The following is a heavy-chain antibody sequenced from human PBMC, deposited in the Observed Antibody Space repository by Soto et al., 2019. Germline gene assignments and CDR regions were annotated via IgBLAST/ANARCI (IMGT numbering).Heavy chain of an antibody. CDR3: ATRKSLYSSGWYVRDYYYMDV. Sequence: SETLSLTCTVSGGSISSSSYYWGWIRQPPGKGLEWIGSIYYSGSTYYNPSLKSRVTISVDTSKNQFSLKLSSVTAADTAVYYCATRKSLYSSGWYVRDYYYMDVWGKGTTVTVSS. CDR1: GGSISSSSYY. J-gene: IGHJ6*03. CDR2: IYYSGST. D-gene: IGHD6-19*01. V-gene: IGHV4-39*01.